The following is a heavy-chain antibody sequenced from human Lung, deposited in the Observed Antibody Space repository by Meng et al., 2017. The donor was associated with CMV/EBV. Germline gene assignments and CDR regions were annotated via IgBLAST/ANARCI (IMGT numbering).Heavy chain of an antibody. Sequence: GEXXKISCKGSGYSFTSYWIAWVRQMPGKGLEWMGLIYPGDSDTTYSSSFQGRVTISADKSISTTYLQWSSLKASDTAIYYCARQLDTRTWDNWFDPWGQGTLVTVSS. V-gene: IGHV5-51*01. J-gene: IGHJ5*02. CDR2: IYPGDSDT. D-gene: IGHD2-2*01. CDR3: ARQLDTRTWDNWFDP. CDR1: GYSFTSYW.